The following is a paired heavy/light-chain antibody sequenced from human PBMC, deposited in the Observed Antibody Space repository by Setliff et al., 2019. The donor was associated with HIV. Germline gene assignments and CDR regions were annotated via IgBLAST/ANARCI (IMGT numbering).Heavy chain of an antibody. J-gene: IGHJ4*02. CDR2: INSIATTI. Sequence: EVQLVESGGGLVQPGGSLRLSCAASGFTFSDFEMNWVRQAPGKGLEWISYINSIATTIYYADSVKGRFTISRDNAKNSLYLLMNSLRAEDTAVYYCARDLWIPYYYNSSALRDCWGQGTLVTVSS. CDR1: GFTFSDFE. D-gene: IGHD3-22*01. CDR3: ARDLWIPYYYNSSALRDC. V-gene: IGHV3-48*03.
Light chain of an antibody. J-gene: IGKJ1*01. CDR2: KTS. Sequence: DIQMTQSPSTLSASVGDRVTITCRASQSISRWLAWYQQKPGKAPKLLIYKTSSLESGVPSRFSGSGSGTEFTLTISSLQPDDFATYYCQQYNSYFRTFGQGTKVEIK. CDR1: QSISRW. CDR3: QQYNSYFRT. V-gene: IGKV1-5*03.